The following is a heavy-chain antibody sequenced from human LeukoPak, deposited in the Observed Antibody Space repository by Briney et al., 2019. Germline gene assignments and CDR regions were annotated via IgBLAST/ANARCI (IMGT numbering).Heavy chain of an antibody. V-gene: IGHV4-4*07. Sequence: SETLSLTCTVSGGSISSYYWSWIRQPAGKGLEWIGRIYTSGSTIYNPSLKSRVTMSIDTAKNQFSLKLSSVTAADTAVYYCARGRYESTRLSAYYYYYMDVWGKGTTVTVSS. J-gene: IGHJ6*03. CDR1: GGSISSYY. CDR3: ARGRYESTRLSAYYYYYMDV. CDR2: IYTSGST. D-gene: IGHD1-14*01.